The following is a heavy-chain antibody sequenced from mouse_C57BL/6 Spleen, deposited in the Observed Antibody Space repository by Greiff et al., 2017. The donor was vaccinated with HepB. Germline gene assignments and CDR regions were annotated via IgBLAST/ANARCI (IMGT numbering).Heavy chain of an antibody. V-gene: IGHV5-16*01. CDR2: INYDGSST. J-gene: IGHJ2*01. CDR3: AREGTYSSYFDY. CDR1: GFTFSDYY. Sequence: EVQLVESEGGLVQPGSSMKLSCTASGFTFSDYYMAWVRQVPEKGLEWVANINYDGSSTYYLDSLKSRFIISRDNAKNILYLQMSSLKSEDTATYYCAREGTYSSYFDYWGQGTTLTVSS. D-gene: IGHD2-10*01.